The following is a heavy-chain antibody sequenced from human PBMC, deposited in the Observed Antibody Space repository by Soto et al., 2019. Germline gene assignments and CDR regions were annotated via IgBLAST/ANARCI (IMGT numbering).Heavy chain of an antibody. CDR3: ARGYCSSTSCYEDYYYYGMDV. J-gene: IGHJ6*02. D-gene: IGHD2-2*01. V-gene: IGHV5-51*01. CDR2: IYPGDSDT. CDR1: GYSFTSYW. Sequence: PGESLKISCKGSGYSFTSYWIGWVRQMPGKGLEWMGIIYPGDSDTRYSPSFQGQVTISADKSISTAYLQWSSLKASDTAMYYCARGYCSSTSCYEDYYYYGMDVWGQGTTVTVSS.